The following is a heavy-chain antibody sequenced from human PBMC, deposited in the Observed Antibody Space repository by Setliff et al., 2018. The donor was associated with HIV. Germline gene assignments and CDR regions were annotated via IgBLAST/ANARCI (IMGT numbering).Heavy chain of an antibody. V-gene: IGHV3-49*04. CDR3: TRDERYYYDSSGYFDY. Sequence: GSLRLSCTASGFTFGDYAMSWVRQAPGKGLEWVGFIRSKAYGGTTEYAASVKGRFTISRDDSKSIAYLQMNSLKTEDTGVYYCTRDERYYYDSSGYFDYWGQGTLVTVSS. CDR1: GFTFGDYA. D-gene: IGHD3-22*01. CDR2: IRSKAYGGTT. J-gene: IGHJ4*02.